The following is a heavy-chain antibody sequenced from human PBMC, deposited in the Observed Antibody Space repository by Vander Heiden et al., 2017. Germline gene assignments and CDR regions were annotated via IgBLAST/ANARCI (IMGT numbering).Heavy chain of an antibody. CDR1: GFPLGSDGVG. V-gene: IGHV2-5*02. J-gene: IGHJ4*02. Sequence: QITLKESGPALMKPTQTLTLTCSYSGFPLGSDGVGVGWLRQPPGKALEWIALIYWDDEKRYSPSLQSRVAISEDTSKNQVLLTMTNMHPLDTGTYYCARRLGDNGALYYFDLWGQGTLVTVSS. CDR2: IYWDDEK. D-gene: IGHD4-17*01. CDR3: ARRLGDNGALYYFDL.